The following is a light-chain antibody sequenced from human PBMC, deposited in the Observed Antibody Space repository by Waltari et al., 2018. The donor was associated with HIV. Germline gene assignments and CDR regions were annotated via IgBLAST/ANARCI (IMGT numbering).Light chain of an antibody. V-gene: IGLV2-23*02. Sequence: QSALTQPASVSGSPGQSITFSCTGTSSDIGSYNLVSWYQQHPGKAPRLMISEVTKRPSGVSYRLSGSKSGHTASLTISGLQAEDEADYYCCSFAGSTSWVFGGGTKLTVL. CDR2: EVT. J-gene: IGLJ3*02. CDR3: CSFAGSTSWV. CDR1: SSDIGSYNL.